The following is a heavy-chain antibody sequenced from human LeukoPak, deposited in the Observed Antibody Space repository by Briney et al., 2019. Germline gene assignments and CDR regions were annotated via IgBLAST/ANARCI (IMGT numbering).Heavy chain of an antibody. CDR2: ISETGGTI. D-gene: IGHD5-24*01. CDR1: GFSFSNYA. V-gene: IGHV3-23*01. J-gene: IGHJ4*02. Sequence: GGSLRLSCAASGFSFSNYAMSWVRQAPGKGLEWVSAISETGGTIHYADSVRGRFIISRDNSKNTLYLQMNSLRAEDTAVYYCAREMTIITYSFDSWGQGTLVTVSS. CDR3: AREMTIITYSFDS.